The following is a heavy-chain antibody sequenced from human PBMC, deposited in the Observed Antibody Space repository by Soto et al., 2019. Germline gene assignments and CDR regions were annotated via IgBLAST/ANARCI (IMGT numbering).Heavy chain of an antibody. V-gene: IGHV4-30-4*01. D-gene: IGHD1-26*01. J-gene: IGHJ4*02. CDR3: TRSGKSLLDY. Sequence: QVQLQESGPGLVEPSQTLSLNCTVSGASISSGDFYWRWVRQSPDKGLEWIGNVSYNGRSYYNPSLKSRVTMSVDPSNNQFSVKLTSVIPADTAVYFCTRSGKSLLDYWGQGALVAVSA. CDR1: GASISSGDFY. CDR2: VSYNGRS.